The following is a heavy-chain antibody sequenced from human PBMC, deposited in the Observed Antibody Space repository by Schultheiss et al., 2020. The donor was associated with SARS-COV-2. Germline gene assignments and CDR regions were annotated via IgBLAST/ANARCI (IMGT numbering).Heavy chain of an antibody. Sequence: GGSLRLSCAASGFTFSSYGMHWVRQAPGKGLEWVAVISYDGSNKYYADSVKGRFTISRDNAKNSLYLQMNSLRAEDTAVYYCARDFPYYYYMDVWGKGTTVTVSS. J-gene: IGHJ6*03. CDR2: ISYDGSNK. CDR3: ARDFPYYYYMDV. CDR1: GFTFSSYG. V-gene: IGHV3-30*03.